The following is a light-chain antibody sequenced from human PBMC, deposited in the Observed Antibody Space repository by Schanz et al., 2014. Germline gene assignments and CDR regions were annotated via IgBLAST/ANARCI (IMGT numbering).Light chain of an antibody. J-gene: IGLJ2*01. Sequence: QSALTQPASVSGSPGQSITISCTGTSSDVGGYNYVSWYQQHPGKAPKLMIYEGSKRPSGVSNRFSGSGSGNTASLTISGLQAEDEADYYCSSYTGSSTVVFGTGTKLTVL. CDR3: SSYTGSSTVV. V-gene: IGLV2-14*01. CDR1: SSDVGGYNY. CDR2: EGS.